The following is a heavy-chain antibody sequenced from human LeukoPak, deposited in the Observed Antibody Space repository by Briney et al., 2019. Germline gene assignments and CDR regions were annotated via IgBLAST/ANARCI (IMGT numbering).Heavy chain of an antibody. J-gene: IGHJ6*02. CDR2: INPSGGST. Sequence: ASVKVSCKASGYTFTSYYMHWVRQAPGQGLEWMGIINPSGGSTSYAQKFQGRVTMTRDTSTSTVYMELSSLRSEDTAVYYCAREFMVRGVISYYGMDVWGQGTTVTVSS. V-gene: IGHV1-46*01. CDR1: GYTFTSYY. CDR3: AREFMVRGVISYYGMDV. D-gene: IGHD3-10*01.